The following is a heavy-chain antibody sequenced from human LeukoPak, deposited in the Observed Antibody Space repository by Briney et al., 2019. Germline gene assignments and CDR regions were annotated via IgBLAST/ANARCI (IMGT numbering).Heavy chain of an antibody. CDR1: GFTFSSYA. J-gene: IGHJ4*02. CDR3: AKDRHYSSSWKWWVY. CDR2: ISGSGGST. D-gene: IGHD6-13*01. Sequence: GGSLRLSCAASGFTFSSYAMSWVRQAPGKGLEWVSAISGSGGSTYYADSVKGRFTISRDNSKNTLYLQVNSLRAEDTAVYYCAKDRHYSSSWKWWVYWGQGTLVTVSS. V-gene: IGHV3-23*01.